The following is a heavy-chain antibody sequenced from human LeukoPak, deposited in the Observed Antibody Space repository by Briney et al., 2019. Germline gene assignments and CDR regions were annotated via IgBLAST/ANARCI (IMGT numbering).Heavy chain of an antibody. CDR1: GYTFTSYD. D-gene: IGHD2-2*01. J-gene: IGHJ6*03. V-gene: IGHV1-8*01. CDR2: MNPNSGNT. Sequence: ASVKVSCKSSGYTFTSYDINWVRQATGQGLAWMGWMNPNSGNTGYAQKFQGRVTMTRNTSISTAYMELISLRSEDTAVYYCARPRYCCSTSCSRDYYYMDVWGKGTTVTVSS. CDR3: ARPRYCCSTSCSRDYYYMDV.